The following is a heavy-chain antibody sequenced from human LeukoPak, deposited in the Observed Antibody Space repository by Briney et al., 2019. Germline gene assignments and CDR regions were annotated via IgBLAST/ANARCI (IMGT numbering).Heavy chain of an antibody. V-gene: IGHV4-59*01. J-gene: IGHJ5*02. Sequence: SETLSLTCTVSGGSISSYYWSWIRQPPGKGLEWIGYISYSGSTNFNPSLKSRAPISVDTSKNQFSLKLSSVTAAHTAVYCCAREATAGTNLNSFDPWGQGTLVTVSS. D-gene: IGHD1-1*01. CDR3: AREATAGTNLNSFDP. CDR2: ISYSGST. CDR1: GGSISSYY.